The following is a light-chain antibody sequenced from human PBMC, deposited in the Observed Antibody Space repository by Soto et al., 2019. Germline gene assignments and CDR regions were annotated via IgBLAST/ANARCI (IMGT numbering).Light chain of an antibody. CDR3: QLYISYLYT. Sequence: DIQMTQSPSTLSASVGDRVTITCRASQSISNFLAWYQQKPGKAPKLLIYKASSLESGDTSRFSGSGSGTEFTLTISSLQPDDFATYFCQLYISYLYTFGQGTKLEMK. CDR1: QSISNF. J-gene: IGKJ2*01. CDR2: KAS. V-gene: IGKV1-5*03.